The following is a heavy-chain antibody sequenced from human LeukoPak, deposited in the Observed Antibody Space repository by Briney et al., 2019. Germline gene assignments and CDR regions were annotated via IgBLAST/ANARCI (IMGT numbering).Heavy chain of an antibody. Sequence: GGSLRLSCAASGFTFSSYAMSWVRQAPGKGLEWVSAISGSGGSTYYADSVKGRFTISRDNSKNTLYLQMNSLRAEDTAVYYCARALPLEYSVPYFDYWGQGTLVTVSS. V-gene: IGHV3-23*01. CDR2: ISGSGGST. CDR1: GFTFSSYA. J-gene: IGHJ4*02. CDR3: ARALPLEYSVPYFDY. D-gene: IGHD1-1*01.